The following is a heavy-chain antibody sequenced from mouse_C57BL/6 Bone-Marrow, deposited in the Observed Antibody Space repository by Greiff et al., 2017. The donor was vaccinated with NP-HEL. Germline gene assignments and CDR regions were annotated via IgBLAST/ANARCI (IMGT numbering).Heavy chain of an antibody. V-gene: IGHV1-15*01. CDR3: TRDLYWYYGSGGYFDV. D-gene: IGHD1-1*01. J-gene: IGHJ1*03. CDR2: IDPETGGT. CDR1: GYTFTDYE. Sequence: VQLQQPGAELVRPGASVTLSCKASGYTFTDYEMHWVKQTPVHGLEWIGAIDPETGGTAYNQKFKGKAILTADKSSSTAYMELRSLTSEDSAVYYCTRDLYWYYGSGGYFDVWGTGTTVTVSS.